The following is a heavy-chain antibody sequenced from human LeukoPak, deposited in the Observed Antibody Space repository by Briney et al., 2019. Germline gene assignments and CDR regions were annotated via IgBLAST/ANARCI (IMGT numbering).Heavy chain of an antibody. J-gene: IGHJ5*02. Sequence: GGSLRLSCAASGFTFRSYSLNWIRQAPGKGLEWVANTKQDGSEKYYVDSVKGRFTISRDNAKNSLFLQMNSLKVEDTAVYYCAREVDYFDSTNFYPHLRFDPWGQGTLVIVSS. D-gene: IGHD2/OR15-2a*01. CDR2: TKQDGSEK. CDR1: GFTFRSYS. V-gene: IGHV3-7*01. CDR3: AREVDYFDSTNFYPHLRFDP.